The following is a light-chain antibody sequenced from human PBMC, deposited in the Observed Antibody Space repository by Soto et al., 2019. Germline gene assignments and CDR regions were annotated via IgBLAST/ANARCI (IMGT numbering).Light chain of an antibody. Sequence: IVLTQSPGTLSLSPGERATLSCRASQSVSSSYLAWYQQKPGQAPRLLIYGASSRATGIPDRFSGSGSGTDFTLTISRLEPEDLAVYFCQQCGSSLFTFGPGTKVDMK. CDR2: GAS. J-gene: IGKJ3*01. CDR1: QSVSSSY. CDR3: QQCGSSLFT. V-gene: IGKV3-20*01.